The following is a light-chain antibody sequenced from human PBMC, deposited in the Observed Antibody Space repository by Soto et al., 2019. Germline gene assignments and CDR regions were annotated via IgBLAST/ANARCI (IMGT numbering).Light chain of an antibody. J-gene: IGKJ2*01. CDR2: DAS. CDR1: QSISIW. Sequence: DIQMTQSPSTLSASVGDRVTITCRASQSISIWLAWDQQKPGKAPKLLIYDASSLESGVPSRFSGSGSGTEFTLTISSLQPDDFATYYCQQYNSYPYTFGQGTKLEIK. V-gene: IGKV1-5*01. CDR3: QQYNSYPYT.